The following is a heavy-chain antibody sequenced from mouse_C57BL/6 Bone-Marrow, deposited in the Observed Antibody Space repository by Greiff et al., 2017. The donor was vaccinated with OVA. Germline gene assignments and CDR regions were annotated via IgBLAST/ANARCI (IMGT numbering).Heavy chain of an antibody. J-gene: IGHJ1*03. CDR2: IDPENGDT. D-gene: IGHD1-1*01. Sequence: EVQLQQSGAELVRPGASVKLSCTASGFNIKDDYMHWVKQRPEQGLEWIGWIDPENGDTEYASKFQGKATITADTSSNNAYLQLSSLTSEDTAVYYCTTDYYGSSYWYFDVWGTGTTVTVSS. V-gene: IGHV14-4*01. CDR3: TTDYYGSSYWYFDV. CDR1: GFNIKDDY.